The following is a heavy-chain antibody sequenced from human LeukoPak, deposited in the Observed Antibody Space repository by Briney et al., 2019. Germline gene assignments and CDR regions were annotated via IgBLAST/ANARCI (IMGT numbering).Heavy chain of an antibody. J-gene: IGHJ6*03. CDR2: IYYSGST. D-gene: IGHD3-10*01. Sequence: SETLSLTCTVSGASISSTTYYWGWLRQPPRKGLEWIASIYYSGSTYYNPSLKSRVTISVDTSKNQFSLKLRSVPAADTAMYYCARHWRPKGITMIRGVRPYYYMDVWGKGTTVTVSS. CDR3: ARHWRPKGITMIRGVRPYYYMDV. CDR1: GASISSTTYY. V-gene: IGHV4-39*01.